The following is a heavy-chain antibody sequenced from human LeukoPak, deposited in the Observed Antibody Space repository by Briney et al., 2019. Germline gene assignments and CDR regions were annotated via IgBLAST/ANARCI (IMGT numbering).Heavy chain of an antibody. CDR3: AKARYDGEVMIAATDY. CDR1: GFTFSTFA. CDR2: ISYDGSNK. J-gene: IGHJ4*02. V-gene: IGHV3-30*18. D-gene: IGHD2-15*01. Sequence: GGSLRLSCAASGFTFSTFAMIWVRQAPGKGLEWVAFISYDGSNKYYADSVKGRFTISRDNSKNTLYLQMNNLRADDTAVYYCAKARYDGEVMIAATDYWGQGTLVTVSS.